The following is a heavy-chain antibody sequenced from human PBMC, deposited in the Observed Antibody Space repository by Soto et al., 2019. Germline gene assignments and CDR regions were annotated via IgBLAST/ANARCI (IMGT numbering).Heavy chain of an antibody. J-gene: IGHJ4*02. CDR1: GYTFTNHA. CDR2: INAGKGDT. CDR3: ARNILGGTTDY. D-gene: IGHD1-7*01. Sequence: QVQLVQSGAEEKKPGASVKVSCKASGYTFTNHAIHWVRQAPGQGLEWMGWINAGKGDTKYPQRFQGRVTITRDTSASTAYMELSSLRSEDTAVYYCARNILGGTTDYWGPGTLVNVSS. V-gene: IGHV1-3*05.